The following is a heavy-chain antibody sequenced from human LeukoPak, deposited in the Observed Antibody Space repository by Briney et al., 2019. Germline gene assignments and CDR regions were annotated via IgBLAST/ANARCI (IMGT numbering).Heavy chain of an antibody. CDR2: ISGDGNSI. V-gene: IGHV3-43*02. D-gene: IGHD4-17*01. J-gene: IGHJ4*02. CDR3: AKVRRQYVTLTPDFES. CDR1: GFTFHDYA. Sequence: GGSPRLSCEASGFTFHDYAMHWVRQGPGMRLEWVSVISGDGNSIYYAASVKGRFTITRDNSKNSLYLQMNSLTGEDTALYYCAKVRRQYVTLTPDFESWGQGTLVTVSS.